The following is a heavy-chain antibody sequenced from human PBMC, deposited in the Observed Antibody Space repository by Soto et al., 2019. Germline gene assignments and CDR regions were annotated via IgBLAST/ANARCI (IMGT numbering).Heavy chain of an antibody. CDR2: IYYSGST. D-gene: IGHD3-10*01. J-gene: IGHJ3*02. V-gene: IGHV4-39*01. CDR3: ARLLSHLWPYDAFDI. Sequence: QLQLQESGPGLVKPSETLSLTCTVSGGSISSSSYYWGWIRQPPGKGLEWIGSIYYSGSTYYNPSLKSRVTISVDTSKNQFSLKLSSVTAADTAVYYCARLLSHLWPYDAFDIWGQGTMVTVSS. CDR1: GGSISSSSYY.